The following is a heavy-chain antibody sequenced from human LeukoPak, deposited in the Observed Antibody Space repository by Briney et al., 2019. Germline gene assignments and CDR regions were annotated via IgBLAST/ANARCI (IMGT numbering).Heavy chain of an antibody. CDR1: DGSMKSYH. D-gene: IGHD6-6*01. Sequence: SSETLSLTCSVSDGSMKSYHWSWIRQPAGKGLEWIGRIYTSGSTNSNASLKSRVTIFVDPSKNQFSLRLSSVTAADTAVYYCARHRAYSYSSPFDIWGQGTMVTVSS. J-gene: IGHJ3*02. CDR3: ARHRAYSYSSPFDI. CDR2: IYTSGST. V-gene: IGHV4-4*07.